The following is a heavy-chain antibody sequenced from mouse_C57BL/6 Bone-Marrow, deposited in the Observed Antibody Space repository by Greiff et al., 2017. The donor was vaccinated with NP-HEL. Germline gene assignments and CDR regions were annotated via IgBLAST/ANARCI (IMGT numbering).Heavy chain of an antibody. CDR2: IYPRSGNT. J-gene: IGHJ2*01. D-gene: IGHD1-1*01. Sequence: VKLMESGAELARPGASVKLSCKASGYTFTSYGISWVKQRTGQGLEWIGEIYPRSGNTYYNEKFKGKATLTADKSSSTAYMELRSLTSEDSAVYFCAREGGSSPYYFDYWGQGTTLTVSS. CDR1: GYTFTSYG. V-gene: IGHV1-81*01. CDR3: AREGGSSPYYFDY.